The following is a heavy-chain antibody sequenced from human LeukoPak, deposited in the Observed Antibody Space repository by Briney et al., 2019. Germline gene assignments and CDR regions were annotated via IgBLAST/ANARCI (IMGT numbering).Heavy chain of an antibody. CDR1: GFTFSSYS. D-gene: IGHD6-19*01. V-gene: IGHV3-21*01. J-gene: IGHJ4*02. Sequence: PGGSLRLSCAASGFTFSSYSMNWVRQAPGKGLEWVSSISSSSSYIYYADSVKGRFTISRDNSKNTLYLQMNSLRAEDTAVYYCARGEGSGWSRFDYWGQGTLVTVSS. CDR3: ARGEGSGWSRFDY. CDR2: ISSSSSYI.